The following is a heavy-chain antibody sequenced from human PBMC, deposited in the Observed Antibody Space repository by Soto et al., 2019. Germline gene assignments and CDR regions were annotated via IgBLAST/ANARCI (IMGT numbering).Heavy chain of an antibody. Sequence: SQTLSLTCAISGDSVSSNSAAWNWIRQSPSRGLEWLGRTYYRSKWYNDYAVSVKSRITINPDTSKNQFSLQLNSVTPEDTAVYYCARASRDCSSTSCYGPLGVELISYYYYYYMDVWGKGTTVTVSS. CDR2: TYYRSKWYN. CDR1: GDSVSSNSAA. D-gene: IGHD2-2*01. J-gene: IGHJ6*03. V-gene: IGHV6-1*01. CDR3: ARASRDCSSTSCYGPLGVELISYYYYYYMDV.